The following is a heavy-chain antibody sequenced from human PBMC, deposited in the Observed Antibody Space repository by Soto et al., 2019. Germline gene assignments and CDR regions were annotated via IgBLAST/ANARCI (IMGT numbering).Heavy chain of an antibody. CDR3: ARGKRYCSGGSCPNWFDP. CDR2: INPNSGDT. D-gene: IGHD2-15*01. CDR1: GYTFTGYY. V-gene: IGHV1-2*02. J-gene: IGHJ5*02. Sequence: QVQLVQSGAEVKKPGASVKVSCKASGYTFTGYYMHWVRQAPGQGLEWMGWINPNSGDTNYAQKFQGRVTMTRDTSISTAYMELSRLRSDDTAVYYCARGKRYCSGGSCPNWFDPWGQGTLVTVSS.